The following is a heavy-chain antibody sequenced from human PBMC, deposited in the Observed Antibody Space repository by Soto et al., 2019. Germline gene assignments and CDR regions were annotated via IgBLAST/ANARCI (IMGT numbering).Heavy chain of an antibody. Sequence: SETLSLTCTVSGGSISSYYWSWIRQPPGKGLEWIGYIYYSGSTNYNPSLKSRVTISVDTSKNQFSLKLSSVTAADTAVYYCARSEITIFGVVLELDPWGQGTLVTVSS. D-gene: IGHD3-3*01. V-gene: IGHV4-59*01. CDR1: GGSISSYY. CDR2: IYYSGST. J-gene: IGHJ5*02. CDR3: ARSEITIFGVVLELDP.